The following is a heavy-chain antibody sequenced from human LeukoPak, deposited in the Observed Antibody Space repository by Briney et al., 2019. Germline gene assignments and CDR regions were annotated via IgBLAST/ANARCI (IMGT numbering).Heavy chain of an antibody. J-gene: IGHJ6*02. Sequence: ASVKVSCKASGYTFTSYYIHWVRQAPGQGLEWMGIINPSGGSTGYAQKFQVRVTMTRDTSTSTVYMELSSLRSEDTAVYYCARDVTDWGSQYYYSTMDVWGLGTTVTVSS. V-gene: IGHV1-46*01. CDR2: INPSGGST. CDR3: ARDVTDWGSQYYYSTMDV. D-gene: IGHD7-27*01. CDR1: GYTFTSYY.